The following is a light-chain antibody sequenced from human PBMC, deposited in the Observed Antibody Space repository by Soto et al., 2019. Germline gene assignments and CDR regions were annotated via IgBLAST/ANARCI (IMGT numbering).Light chain of an antibody. Sequence: DIQMTQSPSSLSASVGDRVTITCRASQSISNYLNWYQHKVGKAPKLLISAASTLQSGVPSRFSGSGSGTDFTLTIRSLQQEDFATYFCQQPYSTPIFTFGPGTKVDIK. CDR3: QQPYSTPIFT. J-gene: IGKJ3*01. CDR2: AAS. CDR1: QSISNY. V-gene: IGKV1-39*01.